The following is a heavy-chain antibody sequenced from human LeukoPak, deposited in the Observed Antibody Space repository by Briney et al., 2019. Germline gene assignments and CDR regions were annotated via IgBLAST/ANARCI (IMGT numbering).Heavy chain of an antibody. D-gene: IGHD6-19*01. CDR2: ISGSGGST. CDR1: AFTFSSYA. Sequence: GGSLRLSCAASAFTFSSYAMSWVRQAPGKGLEWVSAISGSGGSTYYADSVKGRFTISRDNSKSTLYLQMNSLRAEDTAVYYCAKDSSGWNYYFDYWGQGTLVTVSS. V-gene: IGHV3-23*01. CDR3: AKDSSGWNYYFDY. J-gene: IGHJ4*02.